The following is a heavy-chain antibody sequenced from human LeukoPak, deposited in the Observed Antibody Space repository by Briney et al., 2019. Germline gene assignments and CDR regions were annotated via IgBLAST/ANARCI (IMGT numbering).Heavy chain of an antibody. V-gene: IGHV3-74*01. D-gene: IGHD4-17*01. J-gene: IGHJ4*02. Sequence: GGSLRLSCAASGFTFNSHWMHWVRQAPGKGPVWVSRINREGSSTSYADSVKGRFTMSRDNAKRTVYLQMNSLRAEDTAVYYCARDNGDYGDYWGQGTLVTASS. CDR3: ARDNGDYGDY. CDR2: INREGSST. CDR1: GFTFNSHW.